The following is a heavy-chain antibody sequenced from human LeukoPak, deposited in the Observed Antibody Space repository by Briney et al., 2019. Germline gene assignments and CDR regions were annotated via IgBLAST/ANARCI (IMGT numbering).Heavy chain of an antibody. J-gene: IGHJ5*02. CDR3: AKGYFSGGSCYPFST. Sequence: GGSLRLSCAASGFTFSSYWMSWVRQAPGKGLEWVANIKQDGSEKYYVDSVKGRFTISRDNAKNSLYLQMNSLRAEDTAVYYCAKGYFSGGSCYPFSTWGQGTLVTVSS. CDR2: IKQDGSEK. V-gene: IGHV3-7*01. D-gene: IGHD2-15*01. CDR1: GFTFSSYW.